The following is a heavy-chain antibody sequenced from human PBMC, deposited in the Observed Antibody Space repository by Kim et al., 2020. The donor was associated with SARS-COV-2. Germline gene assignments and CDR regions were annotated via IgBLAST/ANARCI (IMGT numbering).Heavy chain of an antibody. Sequence: GGSLRLSCAASGFTFSNYGMHWVRQVPGKGLVWVSNINGGGNTKNYADSVKGRFTISRDNAKNTLYLQMNSLRVDDTAVYYCARSYSDWGQGTLVT. CDR2: INGGGNTK. D-gene: IGHD5-18*01. CDR3: ARSYSD. J-gene: IGHJ4*02. V-gene: IGHV3-74*01. CDR1: GFTFSNYG.